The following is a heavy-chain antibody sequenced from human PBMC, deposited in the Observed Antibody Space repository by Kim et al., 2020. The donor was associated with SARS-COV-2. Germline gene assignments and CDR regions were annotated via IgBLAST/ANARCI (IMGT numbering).Heavy chain of an antibody. CDR2: IIPIFGTA. J-gene: IGHJ4*02. CDR3: GAREACDSSGYCFDY. D-gene: IGHD3-22*01. V-gene: IGHV1-69*13. Sequence: SVKVSCKASGGTFSSYAISWVRQAPGQGLEWMGGIIPIFGTANYAQKFQGRVTITADESTSTAYMELSSLRSEDTAVYYCGAREACDSSGYCFDYWGQGTLVTVSS. CDR1: GGTFSSYA.